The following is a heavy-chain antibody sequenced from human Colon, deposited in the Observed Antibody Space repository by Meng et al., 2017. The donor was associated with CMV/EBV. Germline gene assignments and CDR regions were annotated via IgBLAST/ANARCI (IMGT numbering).Heavy chain of an antibody. CDR2: IYWDDDT. CDR1: GFSFITDKAG. CDR3: VRRSYSGQDDY. D-gene: IGHD5-12*01. V-gene: IGHV2-5*02. Sequence: QTTLKGSGPTAVKPTPTPTLASTFSGFSFITDKAGVGWIRHPPGKALEWLGFIYWDDDTRYSPSLKTRLTITRDTSKNQVILTMTNMDPADTATYYCVRRSYSGQDDYWGQGALVTVSS. J-gene: IGHJ4*02.